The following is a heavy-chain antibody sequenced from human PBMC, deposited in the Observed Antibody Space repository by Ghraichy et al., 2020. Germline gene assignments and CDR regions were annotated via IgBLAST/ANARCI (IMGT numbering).Heavy chain of an antibody. Sequence: ASVKVSCKASGYSFTGNYMHWVRQAPGQGLEWMGWINPNSGGTNYAQKFQGRVTMTRDTSITTAYMELSRLTSDDTAVYYCARGGATYYYDSSGYYFVFDIWDQGTMVTVSS. D-gene: IGHD3-22*01. CDR1: GYSFTGNY. V-gene: IGHV1-2*02. J-gene: IGHJ3*02. CDR2: INPNSGGT. CDR3: ARGGATYYYDSSGYYFVFDI.